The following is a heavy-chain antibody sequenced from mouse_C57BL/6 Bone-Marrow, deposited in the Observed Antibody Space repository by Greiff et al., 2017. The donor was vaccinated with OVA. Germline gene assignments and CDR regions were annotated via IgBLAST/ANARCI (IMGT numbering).Heavy chain of an antibody. Sequence: VQLQQPGAELVKPGASVKLSCKASGYTFTSYWMHWVKQRPGQGLEWIGMIHPNSGSTNYNEKFKSKATLTVDKSSSTAYMQLSSLTSEDSAVYYCARSLLRGFFDYWGQGTTLTVSS. J-gene: IGHJ2*01. D-gene: IGHD1-2*01. V-gene: IGHV1-64*01. CDR3: ARSLLRGFFDY. CDR2: IHPNSGST. CDR1: GYTFTSYW.